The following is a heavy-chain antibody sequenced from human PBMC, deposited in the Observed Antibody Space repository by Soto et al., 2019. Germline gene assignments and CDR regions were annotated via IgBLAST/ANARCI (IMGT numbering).Heavy chain of an antibody. Sequence: PGGSLRLSCAASGFTFSSYSMNGVRQAPGKGLEWVSAISGSGGSTYYADSVKGRFTISRDNSKNTLYLQMNSLRAEDTAVYYCAYIWGSYRHPFDYWGQGTLVTVSS. J-gene: IGHJ4*02. V-gene: IGHV3-23*01. CDR3: AYIWGSYRHPFDY. D-gene: IGHD3-16*02. CDR2: ISGSGGST. CDR1: GFTFSSYS.